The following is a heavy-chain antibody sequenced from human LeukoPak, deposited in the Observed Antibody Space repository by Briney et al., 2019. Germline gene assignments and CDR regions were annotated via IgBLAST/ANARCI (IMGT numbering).Heavy chain of an antibody. D-gene: IGHD2-2*01. V-gene: IGHV3-21*01. CDR2: ISPGSDYI. CDR1: GFTFSSFS. CDR3: ANHLACGSTSCPPFDS. J-gene: IGHJ4*02. Sequence: GGSLRLSCAGSGFTFSSFSMNWDRQAPGKGLEWVSSISPGSDYIYYADSVKGRFTISRDNAKNSLFLQMNSLRAEDTAVYYCANHLACGSTSCPPFDSWGQGTLVTVSS.